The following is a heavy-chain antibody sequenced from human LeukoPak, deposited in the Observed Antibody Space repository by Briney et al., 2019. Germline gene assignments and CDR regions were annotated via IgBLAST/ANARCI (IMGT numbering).Heavy chain of an antibody. CDR2: IGDTGGTT. D-gene: IGHD3-10*01. V-gene: IGHV3-23*01. J-gene: IGHJ4*02. CDR1: GLFFSNEA. Sequence: TGGSLRLSCPAAGLFFSNEAAGWDRQAPGKGLEWVSGIGDTGGTTFYGDSVKGRFTISRDNTKNTLSLQMNSLRAEDTGVEYWAKDHGAGSYYNHPDYWGQGTLVTVSS. CDR3: AKDHGAGSYYNHPDY.